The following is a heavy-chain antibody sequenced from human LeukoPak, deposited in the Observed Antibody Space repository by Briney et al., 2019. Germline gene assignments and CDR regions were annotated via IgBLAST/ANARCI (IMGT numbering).Heavy chain of an antibody. CDR3: ARRQPYCGGDCYSY. Sequence: PSETLSLTCAVYGGSFSGYYWSWIRQPPGKGLEWIGEINHSGSTNYNPSLKSRVTISVDTSKNQFSLKLSSVTAADTAVYYCARRQPYCGGDCYSYWGQGTLVTVSS. D-gene: IGHD2-21*02. J-gene: IGHJ4*02. V-gene: IGHV4-34*01. CDR2: INHSGST. CDR1: GGSFSGYY.